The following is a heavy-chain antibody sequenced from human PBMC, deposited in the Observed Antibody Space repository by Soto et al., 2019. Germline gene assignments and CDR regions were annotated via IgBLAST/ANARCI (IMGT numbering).Heavy chain of an antibody. CDR3: AKARSIAAYQTSDFDY. V-gene: IGHV3-23*01. J-gene: IGHJ4*02. D-gene: IGHD6-6*01. CDR2: ISGSGGGT. Sequence: GGSLRLSCATSGVSFSTYAMTWVRQAPGKGLEWVSGISGSGGGTYYTDSVKGRFTISRDNSQSTLYLQMNSLRVEDAAVYFCAKARSIAAYQTSDFDYWGQGTLVTVSS. CDR1: GVSFSTYA.